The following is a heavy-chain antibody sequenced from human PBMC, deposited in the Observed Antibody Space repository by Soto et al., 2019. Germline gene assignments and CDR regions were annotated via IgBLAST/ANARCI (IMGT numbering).Heavy chain of an antibody. Sequence: QITLKESGPTLVKPTQTLTLTCTFSGFSLSTSGVGVGWIRQPPGKALEWLGIIYWDDDKRYRPSQKSRLTITKDTSKNQLVLTMTNMDPVDTATYYCAHLPWKQLWPRAPVVYWGQGTPVTVSS. CDR3: AHLPWKQLWPRAPVVY. V-gene: IGHV2-5*02. D-gene: IGHD5-18*01. CDR1: GFSLSTSGVG. CDR2: IYWDDDK. J-gene: IGHJ4*02.